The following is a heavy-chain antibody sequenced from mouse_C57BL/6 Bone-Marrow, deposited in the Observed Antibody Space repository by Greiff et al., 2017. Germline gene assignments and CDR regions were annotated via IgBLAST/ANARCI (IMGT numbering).Heavy chain of an antibody. J-gene: IGHJ3*01. V-gene: IGHV5-4*01. CDR1: GFTFSSYA. CDR2: ISDGGSYT. CDR3: ARDLYDGYPWFAY. Sequence: EVKLVESGGGLVKPGGSLKLSCAASGFTFSSYAMSWVRQTPEKRLEWVATISDGGSYTYYPDNVKGRFTISRDNAKNNLYLQMSHLKSEDTAMYYCARDLYDGYPWFAYWGQGTLVTVSA. D-gene: IGHD2-3*01.